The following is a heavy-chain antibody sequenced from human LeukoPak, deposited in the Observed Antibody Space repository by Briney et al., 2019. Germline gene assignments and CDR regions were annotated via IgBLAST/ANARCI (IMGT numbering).Heavy chain of an antibody. D-gene: IGHD2-21*01. Sequence: SETLSLTCTVSGGSINSSEYYWSWIRQPPGKGLEWIGYIYYSGSTYYNPSLKSRVTISVDTPKNRFSLKLSSVTAADTAVYYCTRDIWNWGQGTLVTVSS. V-gene: IGHV4-30-4*01. CDR1: GGSINSSEYY. CDR2: IYYSGST. J-gene: IGHJ4*02. CDR3: TRDIWN.